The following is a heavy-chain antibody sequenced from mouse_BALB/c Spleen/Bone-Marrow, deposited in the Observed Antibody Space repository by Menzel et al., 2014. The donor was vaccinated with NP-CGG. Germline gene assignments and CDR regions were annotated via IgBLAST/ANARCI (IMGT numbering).Heavy chain of an antibody. Sequence: QVQLQQSGAELARPEASVKLSCKASGYTFTSYWMQWVKQRPGQGLEWIGAIYPGDGDTRYTQKFKGKATLTADKSSSTAYMQLSSLASEDSAVYYCASYYDYDGRGYWGQGTTLTVSS. CDR3: ASYYDYDGRGY. CDR1: GYTFTSYW. CDR2: IYPGDGDT. D-gene: IGHD2-4*01. J-gene: IGHJ2*01. V-gene: IGHV1-87*01.